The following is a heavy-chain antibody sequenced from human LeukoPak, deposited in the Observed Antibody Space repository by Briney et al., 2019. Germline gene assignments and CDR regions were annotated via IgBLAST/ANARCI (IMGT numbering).Heavy chain of an antibody. V-gene: IGHV3-53*01. J-gene: IGHJ5*02. Sequence: PGGSLRLSCAASGFTVSSNYMSWVRQAPGKGLEWVSVIYSGGSTYYADSVKGRFTISRDNSKNTLYLQMNSLRAEDTAVYYCARAVPGYYYDSSGYPKPNWFDPWGQGTLVTVSS. CDR2: IYSGGST. CDR3: ARAVPGYYYDSSGYPKPNWFDP. CDR1: GFTVSSNY. D-gene: IGHD3-22*01.